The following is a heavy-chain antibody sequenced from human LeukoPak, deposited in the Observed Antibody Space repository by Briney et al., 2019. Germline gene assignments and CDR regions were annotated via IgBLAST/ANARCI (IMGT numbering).Heavy chain of an antibody. CDR2: ISRSSSTI. V-gene: IGHV3-48*04. Sequence: GGSLRLSCAASGFTFSSYSMNWVRQAPGKGLEWVSYISRSSSTIYYADSVKGRFTISRDNAKNSLYLQMNSLRAEDTAVYYCARDCYYDSSGYYYAVDGFDYWGQGTLVTVSS. J-gene: IGHJ4*02. D-gene: IGHD3-22*01. CDR1: GFTFSSYS. CDR3: ARDCYYDSSGYYYAVDGFDY.